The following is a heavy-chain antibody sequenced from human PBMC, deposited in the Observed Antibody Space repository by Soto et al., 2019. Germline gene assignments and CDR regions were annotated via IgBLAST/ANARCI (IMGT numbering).Heavy chain of an antibody. Sequence: ESLKISCKGSGYIFSIYWIGWVRQVPGKGLEWMGIIYPGDSDTRYSPSFQGQVTISADKSISTAYLQWSSLKASDTAMYYCARRDYYDSSGYSVDAFDIWGQGTMVTVSS. D-gene: IGHD3-22*01. CDR3: ARRDYYDSSGYSVDAFDI. CDR2: IYPGDSDT. V-gene: IGHV5-51*01. J-gene: IGHJ3*02. CDR1: GYIFSIYW.